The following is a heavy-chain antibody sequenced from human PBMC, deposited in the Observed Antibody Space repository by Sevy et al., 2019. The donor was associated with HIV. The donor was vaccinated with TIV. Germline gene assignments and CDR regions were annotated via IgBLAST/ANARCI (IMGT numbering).Heavy chain of an antibody. CDR3: ARDFIVGRPVVGLDI. V-gene: IGHV3-7*03. Sequence: GESLKISCAASGFTFSNYWMNWVRQAPGKGLEWVAKIREDGNKRHYVDSVKGRFTISRDNAKTSLYLQMNSLRGEDTAVYYCARDFIVGRPVVGLDIWGQGTMVTVSS. D-gene: IGHD1-26*01. J-gene: IGHJ3*02. CDR1: GFTFSNYW. CDR2: IREDGNKR.